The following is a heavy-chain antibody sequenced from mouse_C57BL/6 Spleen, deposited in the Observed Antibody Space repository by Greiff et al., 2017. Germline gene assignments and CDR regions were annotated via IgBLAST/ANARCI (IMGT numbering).Heavy chain of an antibody. V-gene: IGHV5-16*01. CDR3: ARAPPWYFDV. CDR2: INYDGSST. J-gene: IGHJ1*03. Sequence: EVKVVESEGGLVQPGSSMKLSCTASGFTFSDYYMAWVRQVPEKGLEWVANINYDGSSTYYLDSLKSRFIISRDNAKNILYLQMSSLKSEDTATYYCARAPPWYFDVWGTGTTVTVSS. CDR1: GFTFSDYY.